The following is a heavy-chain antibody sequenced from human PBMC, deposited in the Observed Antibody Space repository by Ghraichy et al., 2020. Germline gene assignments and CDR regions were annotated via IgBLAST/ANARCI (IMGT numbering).Heavy chain of an antibody. Sequence: SVKVSCKASGGTFSSYAISWVRQAPRQGLEWMGGIIPIFGTANYAQKFQGRVTITADESTSTAYMELSSLRSEDTAVYYCARVEVYGGNSPFDYWGQGTLVTVSS. V-gene: IGHV1-69*13. D-gene: IGHD4-23*01. J-gene: IGHJ4*02. CDR2: IIPIFGTA. CDR1: GGTFSSYA. CDR3: ARVEVYGGNSPFDY.